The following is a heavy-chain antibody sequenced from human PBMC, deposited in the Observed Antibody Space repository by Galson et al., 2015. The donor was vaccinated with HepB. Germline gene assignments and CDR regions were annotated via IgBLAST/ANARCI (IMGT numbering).Heavy chain of an antibody. CDR1: GFTFSSYW. D-gene: IGHD2-15*01. CDR2: IKQDGSEK. V-gene: IGHV3-7*03. Sequence: SLRLSCAASGFTFSSYWMSWVRQAPGKGLEWVANIKQDGSEKYYVDSVKGRFTISRDNAKNSLYLQMNSLRAEDTAVYYCARDGGLTMGDAFDIWGQGTMVTVSS. J-gene: IGHJ3*02. CDR3: ARDGGLTMGDAFDI.